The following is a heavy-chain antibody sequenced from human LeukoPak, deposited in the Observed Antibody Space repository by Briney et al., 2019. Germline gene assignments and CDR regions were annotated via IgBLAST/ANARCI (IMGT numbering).Heavy chain of an antibody. CDR2: INPNSGGT. Sequence: ASVKVSCKTSGYTFTGYYMYWVRQAPGQGLEWMGWINPNSGGTNYEQRFLGRVTMTRDTSISTGYMELRRLRSDDTAVYFCARSRVTGGQVDPHSDGWGQGTLVTVSS. CDR3: ARSRVTGGQVDPHSDG. D-gene: IGHD1-20*01. CDR1: GYTFTGYY. J-gene: IGHJ4*02. V-gene: IGHV1-2*02.